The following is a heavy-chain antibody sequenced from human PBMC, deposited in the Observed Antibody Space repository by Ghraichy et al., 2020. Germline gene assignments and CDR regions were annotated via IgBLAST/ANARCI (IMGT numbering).Heavy chain of an antibody. CDR1: GFTFSNYA. D-gene: IGHD6-19*01. J-gene: IGHJ4*02. V-gene: IGHV3-23*01. CDR3: TKGKGAYSSGWHLDY. CDR2: INNGGGT. Sequence: GGSLRLSCAASGFTFSNYAMIWVRQAPGKGLEWVSSINNGGGTFYLDSVKGRFTISRDNSKNTLYLQMNSLRAEDTALYFCTKGKGAYSSGWHLDYWGQGTLVTVSS.